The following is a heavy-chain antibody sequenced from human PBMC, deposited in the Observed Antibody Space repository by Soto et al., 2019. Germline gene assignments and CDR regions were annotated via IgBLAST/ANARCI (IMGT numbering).Heavy chain of an antibody. Sequence: ASVKVSCKASGYTFTGYYMHWVRQAPGQGLEWMGWINPNSGGTNYAQKFQGWVTMTRDTSISTAYMELSRLRSDDTAVYYCARSGHNGSGSYKQTNWFDPWGQGTLVTVSS. J-gene: IGHJ5*02. CDR1: GYTFTGYY. V-gene: IGHV1-2*04. CDR2: INPNSGGT. CDR3: ARSGHNGSGSYKQTNWFDP. D-gene: IGHD3-10*01.